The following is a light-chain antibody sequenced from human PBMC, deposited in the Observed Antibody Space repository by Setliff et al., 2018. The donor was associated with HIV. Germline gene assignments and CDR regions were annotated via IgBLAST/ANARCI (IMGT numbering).Light chain of an antibody. CDR3: CSYAGSYTYV. J-gene: IGLJ1*01. CDR1: SSDVGGYNY. Sequence: QSALTQPRSVSGSPGQSVTISCTGTSSDVGGYNYVSWYQQRPGKAPKLKIYDVSKRPSGVPDRFSGSKSGNTASLTIPGLQAEDEADYYCCSYAGSYTYVFGTGTKVTVL. CDR2: DVS. V-gene: IGLV2-11*01.